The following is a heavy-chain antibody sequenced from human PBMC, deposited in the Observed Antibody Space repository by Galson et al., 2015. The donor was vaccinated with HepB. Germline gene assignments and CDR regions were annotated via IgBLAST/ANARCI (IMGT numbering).Heavy chain of an antibody. Sequence: SVKVSCKASGYLFTSYGLSWVRQAPGQGLEWMGWVLPKNGNTHYAQKFQGRVTMTAETSTMTAYMELRSLSSGDTAVYFCARDAQSNGNYVADYWGQGTRVIVPS. D-gene: IGHD2-8*01. CDR3: ARDAQSNGNYVADY. CDR1: GYLFTSYG. J-gene: IGHJ4*02. V-gene: IGHV1-18*01. CDR2: VLPKNGNT.